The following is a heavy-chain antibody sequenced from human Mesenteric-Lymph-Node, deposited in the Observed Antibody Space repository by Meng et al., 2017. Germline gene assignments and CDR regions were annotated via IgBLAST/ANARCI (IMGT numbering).Heavy chain of an antibody. J-gene: IGHJ5*02. V-gene: IGHV4-31*03. CDR2: IHDSGST. CDR3: ARERDGPLDP. CDR1: GGSISSDGYY. Sequence: QVELQESAPGLVKPSQTPSLTCTVSGGSISSDGYYWSWIRQHPGKGLEWIGYIHDSGSTYYTPSLKSRVIISIDTSKNQFALKLSSVTAADTAVYYCARERDGPLDPWGKGALVTVSS.